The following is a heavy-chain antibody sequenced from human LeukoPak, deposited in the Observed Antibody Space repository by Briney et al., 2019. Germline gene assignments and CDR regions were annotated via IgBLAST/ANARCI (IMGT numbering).Heavy chain of an antibody. CDR3: TTEVGAFDY. J-gene: IGHJ4*02. V-gene: IGHV3-15*01. D-gene: IGHD1-26*01. CDR2: IISKTDGGTT. Sequence: GGPFSLSCAPPGFPFRNAGMGWARKAQGKGLEGVGRIISKTDGGTTDYAAPVEGRFTISRDDSKNTLYLQMNSLRTEDTAVYYCTTEVGAFDYWGQGTLVTVSS. CDR1: GFPFRNAG.